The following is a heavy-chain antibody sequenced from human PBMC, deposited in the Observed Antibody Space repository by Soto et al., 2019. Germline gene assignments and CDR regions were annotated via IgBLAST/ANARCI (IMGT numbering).Heavy chain of an antibody. CDR3: ARHCSSTTCFPVY. J-gene: IGHJ4*02. CDR1: GYTFTSYG. CDR2: ISAYNGNT. D-gene: IGHD2-2*01. V-gene: IGHV1-18*04. Sequence: ASVKVSCKASGYTFTSYGISWVRQAPGQGLEWMGWISAYNGNTNYAQKVQGRVTMNTDTSTSTAYMELRSVRSDDTAVYYCARHCSSTTCFPVYWGQGTLVTVSS.